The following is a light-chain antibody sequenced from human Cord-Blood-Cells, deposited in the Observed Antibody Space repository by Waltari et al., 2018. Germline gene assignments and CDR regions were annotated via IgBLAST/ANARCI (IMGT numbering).Light chain of an antibody. J-gene: IGKJ2*01. CDR3: QQYGSSPYT. CDR2: GAS. CDR1: QSVSSN. V-gene: IGKV3-20*01. Sequence: EIVMTQSPATLSVSPGERATLSCRASQSVSSNLAWYQQKPGQAPRLLIYGASNRATGIPDRFSASGSGTDFTLTISRLEPEDFAVYYCQQYGSSPYTFGQGTKLEIK.